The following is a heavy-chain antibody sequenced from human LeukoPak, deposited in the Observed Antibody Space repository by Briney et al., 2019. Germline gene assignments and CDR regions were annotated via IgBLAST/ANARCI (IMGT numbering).Heavy chain of an antibody. D-gene: IGHD2-21*02. V-gene: IGHV4-31*03. CDR3: ARMPRGVAVVTPYYFDS. CDR1: GDSLNSGSYY. J-gene: IGHJ4*02. CDR2: ISYRGTT. Sequence: SETLSLTCTVFGDSLNSGSYYWSWIRQHSERGLEWIGYISYRGTTFYNPSLKSRVSISGDTSKAQFSLNINSVTAADTAVYYCARMPRGVAVVTPYYFDSWGQGTLVTVSS.